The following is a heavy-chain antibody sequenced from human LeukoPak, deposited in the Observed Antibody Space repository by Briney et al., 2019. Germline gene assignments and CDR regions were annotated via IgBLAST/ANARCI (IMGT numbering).Heavy chain of an antibody. J-gene: IGHJ4*02. D-gene: IGHD6-19*01. CDR2: ISSSSSYI. CDR1: GFTFSSYS. Sequence: GGSLRLSCAASGFTFSSYSMNWVRQAPGKGLEWVSSISSSSSYIYYADSVKGRFTISRDNAKNSLYLQMNSLRAEDTAVYYCARDFSPLRQWLTSPEPDYWGQGTLVTVSS. V-gene: IGHV3-21*01. CDR3: ARDFSPLRQWLTSPEPDY.